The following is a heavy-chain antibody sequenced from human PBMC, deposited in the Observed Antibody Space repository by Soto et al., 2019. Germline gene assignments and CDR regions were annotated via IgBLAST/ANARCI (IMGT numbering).Heavy chain of an antibody. Sequence: SVKVSCKASGGTFSSYAISWVRQAPGQGLEWKGGIIPIPGTANYAQKFQGRVTITADESTSTAYMELSSLRFEDTAVYYCARSQGSSTSLEIYYYYYYGMDVWG. J-gene: IGHJ6*02. V-gene: IGHV1-69*13. CDR2: IIPIPGTA. CDR1: GGTFSSYA. CDR3: ARSQGSSTSLEIYYYYYYGMDV. D-gene: IGHD2-2*01.